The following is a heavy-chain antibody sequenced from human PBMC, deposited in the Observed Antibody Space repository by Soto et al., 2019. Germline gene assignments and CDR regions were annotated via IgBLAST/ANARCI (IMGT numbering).Heavy chain of an antibody. J-gene: IGHJ1*01. D-gene: IGHD5-18*01. CDR1: GFSLSTSGVG. Sequence: PTLVNPTQTLTLTCTFSGFSLSTSGVGVGWIRQPPGKALEWLALIYWNDDKRYSPSLKSRLTITKDTSKNQVVLTMTNMDPVDTATYYCAHWEVRYSYGPNSFARAGRVVQHWGQGTLVTVS. V-gene: IGHV2-5*01. CDR2: IYWNDDK. CDR3: AHWEVRYSYGPNSFARAGRVVQH.